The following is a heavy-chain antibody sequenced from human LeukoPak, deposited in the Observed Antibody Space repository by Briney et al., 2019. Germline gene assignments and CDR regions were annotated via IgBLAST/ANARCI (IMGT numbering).Heavy chain of an antibody. CDR3: AKAPVTTCSGAYCYPFDY. J-gene: IGHJ4*02. CDR2: ISSSGSTI. Sequence: GGSLRLSCAASGFTFSSYEMNWVRQAPGKGLEWVSYISSSGSTIYYADSVKGRFTISRDNAKNSLYLQMNSLRAEDAAVYYCAKAPVTTCSGAYCYPFDYWGQGTLVTVSS. D-gene: IGHD2-15*01. V-gene: IGHV3-48*03. CDR1: GFTFSSYE.